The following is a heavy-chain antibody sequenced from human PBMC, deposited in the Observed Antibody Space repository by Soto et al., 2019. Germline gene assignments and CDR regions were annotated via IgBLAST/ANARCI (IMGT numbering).Heavy chain of an antibody. J-gene: IGHJ6*02. D-gene: IGHD6-13*01. CDR3: AKARNPSSWGDYYYYGIDV. Sequence: QVQLVESGGGVVQPGRSLRLSCEASGFTFSSYGMHWVRQAPGKGLEWVAVISYDGSNKYYADSVKGRFTISRDNSKNTLYLHMNSLRAEDTAVYYCAKARNPSSWGDYYYYGIDVWGQGTTVTVSS. CDR2: ISYDGSNK. CDR1: GFTFSSYG. V-gene: IGHV3-30*18.